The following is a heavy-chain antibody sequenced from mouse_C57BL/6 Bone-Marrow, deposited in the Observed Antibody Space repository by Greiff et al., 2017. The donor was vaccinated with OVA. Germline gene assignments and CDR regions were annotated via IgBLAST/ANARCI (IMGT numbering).Heavy chain of an antibody. CDR2: IYPRSGNT. CDR1: GYTFTSYG. Sequence: VQLQESGAELARPGASVKLSCKASGYTFTSYGISWVKQRTGQGLEWIGDIYPRSGNTYYNEKFKGKATLTADKSSSTAYMELRSLTSEDSAVYFCARIYDGYLYAMDYWGQGTSVTVSS. D-gene: IGHD2-3*01. CDR3: ARIYDGYLYAMDY. J-gene: IGHJ4*01. V-gene: IGHV1-81*01.